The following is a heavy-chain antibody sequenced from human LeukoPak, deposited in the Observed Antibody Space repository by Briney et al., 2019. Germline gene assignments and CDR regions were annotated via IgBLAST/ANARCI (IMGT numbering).Heavy chain of an antibody. V-gene: IGHV1-18*01. CDR1: GYTFTSYG. CDR2: ISAYNGNT. CDR3: ASCSTSCYSFDY. J-gene: IGHJ4*02. Sequence: ASVKVSCKASGYTFTSYGISWVRQAPGQGLEWMGWISAYNGNTNYAQKLQGRVTMTTDTSTSTAYMELRSLRSDDTAVYYCASCSTSCYSFDYWGQGTLVTVSS. D-gene: IGHD2-2*01.